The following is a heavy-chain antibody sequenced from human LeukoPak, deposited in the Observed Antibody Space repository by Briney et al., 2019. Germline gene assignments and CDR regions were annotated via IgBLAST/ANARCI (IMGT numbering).Heavy chain of an antibody. J-gene: IGHJ3*02. V-gene: IGHV3-74*01. CDR2: INSDGSST. D-gene: IGHD2-15*01. CDR3: ARLYCRGGSCYSGDSFDI. Sequence: PGGSLRLSCVASVFTYSRYWMHWVRQAPGKGLVWVSTINSDGSSTSYADSVKGRFTISRDNAKNTLYLQMNSLRAEDMAVYYCARLYCRGGSCYSGDSFDIWGQGTMVTVSS. CDR1: VFTYSRYW.